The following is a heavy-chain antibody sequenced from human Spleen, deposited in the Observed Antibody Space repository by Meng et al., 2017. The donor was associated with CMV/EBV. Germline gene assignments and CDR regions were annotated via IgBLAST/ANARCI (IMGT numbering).Heavy chain of an antibody. CDR1: GFSFSSYS. Sequence: GGSLRLSCAASGFSFSSYSMHWVRQAPGKGLEWVSSIRSSSSYIYYADSVKGRFAISRDDSKNTVYLQMNSLTSEDTAVYYCARDSSGWLDYWGQGTLVTVSS. CDR3: ARDSSGWLDY. V-gene: IGHV3-21*01. J-gene: IGHJ4*02. CDR2: IRSSSSYI. D-gene: IGHD6-19*01.